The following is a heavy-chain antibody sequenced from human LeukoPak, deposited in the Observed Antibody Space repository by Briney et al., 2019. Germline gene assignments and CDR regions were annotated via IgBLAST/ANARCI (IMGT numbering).Heavy chain of an antibody. CDR2: ISAGSGTV. D-gene: IGHD6-25*01. Sequence: PGGSLRLSCAASGLSLSSNNMHWVRQTPGGGLEWLSYISAGSGTVFSADSVKGRFTISRDNARESLSLQMNSLRVGDTAVYYCTRDLGLRRMIWGRGTLVIVSS. CDR3: TRDLGLRRMI. J-gene: IGHJ2*01. CDR1: GLSLSSNN. V-gene: IGHV3-48*04.